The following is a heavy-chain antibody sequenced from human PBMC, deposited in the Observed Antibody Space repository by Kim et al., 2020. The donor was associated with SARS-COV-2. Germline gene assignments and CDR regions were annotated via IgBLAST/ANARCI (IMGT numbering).Heavy chain of an antibody. CDR3: AKDQEPDGSFDY. V-gene: IGHV3-23*01. J-gene: IGHJ4*02. Sequence: YEADSVKGRFTISRDNSKHTLYLQMNSLRAEDTAVYYCAKDQEPDGSFDYWGQGTLVTVSS. D-gene: IGHD3-22*01.